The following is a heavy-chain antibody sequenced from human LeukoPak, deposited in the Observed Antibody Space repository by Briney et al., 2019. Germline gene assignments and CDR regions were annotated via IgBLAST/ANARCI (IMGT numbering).Heavy chain of an antibody. CDR3: AKMGDIVVVVDWFDP. V-gene: IGHV3-7*03. CDR2: IKQDGTGK. D-gene: IGHD2-15*01. Sequence: GGSLRPSCAASGFTFSRYWMSWVRQTPGKGLEWVANIKQDGTGKYYVDSVKGRFTISRDNAKNLLYLQMNSLRAEDTAVYYCAKMGDIVVVVDWFDPWGQGTLVTVSS. CDR1: GFTFSRYW. J-gene: IGHJ5*02.